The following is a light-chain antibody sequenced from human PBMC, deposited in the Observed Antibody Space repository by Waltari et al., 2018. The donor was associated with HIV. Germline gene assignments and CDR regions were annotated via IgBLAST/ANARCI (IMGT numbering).Light chain of an antibody. CDR2: WAS. V-gene: IGKV4-1*01. J-gene: IGKJ1*01. CDR3: HQYYTTPQT. Sequence: DIVFTQSPASLALSLGKRDTINCKSSQSVLYSSNNKNYLAWYQQKPGQPPKLLIYWASARESGVPDRFSGSGSGTDFTLTINSLRAEDAAVYFCHQYYTTPQTFGQGTKVEIK. CDR1: QSVLYSSNNKNY.